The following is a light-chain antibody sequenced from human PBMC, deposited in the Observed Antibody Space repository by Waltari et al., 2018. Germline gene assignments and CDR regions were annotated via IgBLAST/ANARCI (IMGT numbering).Light chain of an antibody. CDR1: QIVNKY. CDR3: LKRAGGPL. V-gene: IGKV3-11*01. J-gene: IGKJ4*01. CDR2: GAS. Sequence: EIVLTQSPATLSLSPGESTTLSCSASQIVNKYLDWFQQKPGQAPRLLIYGASNRAAGIPARFSGSGSGTDFTLTSSSLEPEDFAVYYCLKRAGGPLFGGGTKVE.